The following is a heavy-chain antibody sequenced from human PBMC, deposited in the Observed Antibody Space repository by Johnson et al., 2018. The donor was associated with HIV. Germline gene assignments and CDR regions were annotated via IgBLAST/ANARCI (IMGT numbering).Heavy chain of an antibody. Sequence: VQLVESGGGLVQPGRSLRLSCAASGFTFDDYAMHWVRQAPGKGLEWVSGISWNGGSIDYADSVKGRFTISRDNSKNTLYLQMNSLRFEETAVYYCAKGGGCGGDCYSGYDAFDIWGRGTMVTVSS. V-gene: IGHV3-9*01. CDR2: ISWNGGSI. J-gene: IGHJ3*02. D-gene: IGHD2-21*01. CDR1: GFTFDDYA. CDR3: AKGGGCGGDCYSGYDAFDI.